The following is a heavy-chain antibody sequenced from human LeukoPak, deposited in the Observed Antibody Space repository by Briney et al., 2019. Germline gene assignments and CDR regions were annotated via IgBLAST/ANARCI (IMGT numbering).Heavy chain of an antibody. CDR2: ISKSSDYI. CDR1: GFTFSTYA. Sequence: GGSLRLSCAASGFTFSTYAMNWVRQAPGKGLEWVSSISKSSDYIKYADSVRGRFTISRDNAKNSLYLQMNSLRAEDTAVYYCARDPTYYLRYGYFDSWGQGTLVTVSS. CDR3: ARDPTYYLRYGYFDS. D-gene: IGHD1-26*01. V-gene: IGHV3-21*01. J-gene: IGHJ4*02.